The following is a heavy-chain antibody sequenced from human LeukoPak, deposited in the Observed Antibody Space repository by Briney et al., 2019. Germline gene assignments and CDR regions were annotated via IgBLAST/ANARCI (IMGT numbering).Heavy chain of an antibody. V-gene: IGHV3-15*05. CDR1: GLTFSNAW. CDR3: TTDWESGNYRYFDY. Sequence: PGGSLRLSCAASGLTFSNAWMSWVRQAPGKGLEWVGRIKRKIDGGTTDYAAPVKGKFTISRDDSKNTLFLQMNSLKTEDTAVYFCTTDWESGNYRYFDYWGQGTLVTVSS. CDR2: IKRKIDGGTT. D-gene: IGHD1-26*01. J-gene: IGHJ4*02.